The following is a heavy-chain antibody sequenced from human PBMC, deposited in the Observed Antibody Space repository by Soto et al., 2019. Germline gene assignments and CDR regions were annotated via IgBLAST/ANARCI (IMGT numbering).Heavy chain of an antibody. CDR3: AHRLGGYTWNDGYFDY. D-gene: IGHD1-20*01. V-gene: IGHV2-5*02. CDR1: GFSLTSRPVG. CDR2: AYWDDDN. Sequence: SGPTLVTPTQTLTLTCSFSGFSLTSRPVGVGWIRQPPGKALEWLGFAYWDDDNRYSPSLRSRLTVTKDTSKNLVVLTVTNMDPVDTATYYCAHRLGGYTWNDGYFDYWGQGALVTVSS. J-gene: IGHJ4*02.